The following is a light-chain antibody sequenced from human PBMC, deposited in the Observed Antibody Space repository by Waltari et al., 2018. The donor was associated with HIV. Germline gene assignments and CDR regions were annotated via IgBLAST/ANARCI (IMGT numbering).Light chain of an antibody. V-gene: IGLV1-47*01. Sequence: QSVLTQPPSASGTPGQRVTISCSGSSSNIGSNYVYWYQQLPGTAPKLLIYRNNHRPSGVPAQFSGSNSGTSASLAISVLLSEDEADYYCAVWGDSLNSYVFGTGTEVTVL. CDR1: SSNIGSNY. CDR2: RNN. J-gene: IGLJ1*01. CDR3: AVWGDSLNSYV.